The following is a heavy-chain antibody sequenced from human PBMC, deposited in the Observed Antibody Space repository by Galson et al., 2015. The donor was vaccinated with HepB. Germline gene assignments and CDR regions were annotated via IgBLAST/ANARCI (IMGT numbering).Heavy chain of an antibody. CDR1: GFTFSSYA. CDR3: AKRGGYFDSSGYYVIDY. J-gene: IGHJ4*02. V-gene: IGHV3-23*01. CDR2: ISGSGVST. Sequence: SLRLSCAASGFTFSSYAMSWVRQAPGKGLEWVSAISGSGVSTYYADSVKGRFTISRDNSKNTQYLQMNSLRAEDTAVYYCAKRGGYFDSSGYYVIDYWGQGTLVTVSS. D-gene: IGHD3-22*01.